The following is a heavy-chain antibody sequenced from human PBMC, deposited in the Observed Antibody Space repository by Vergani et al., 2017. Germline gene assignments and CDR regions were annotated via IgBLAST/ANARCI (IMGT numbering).Heavy chain of an antibody. CDR2: INHSGST. D-gene: IGHD2-2*01. CDR3: ARDTYQLLFHGMDV. Sequence: QVQLQESGPGLVKPSGTLSLTCAVYGGSFSGYYWSWIRQPPGKGLEWIGEINHSGSTNYNPSLKSRVTISVDTSKNQFSLKLSSVTAADTAVYYCARDTYQLLFHGMDVWGQGTTVTVSS. CDR1: GGSFSGYY. V-gene: IGHV4-34*01. J-gene: IGHJ6*02.